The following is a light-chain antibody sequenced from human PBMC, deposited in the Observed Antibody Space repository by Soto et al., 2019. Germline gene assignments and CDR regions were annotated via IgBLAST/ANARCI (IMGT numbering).Light chain of an antibody. CDR1: SSDVGGYNL. V-gene: IGLV2-14*01. CDR2: AVN. J-gene: IGLJ3*02. Sequence: QSALTQPASVSGSPGQSITISCTGTSSDVGGYNLVSWYQQHPGKPPKLIIYAVNNRPSGVSDRFSASKSGNTASLTISGLQAEDEDDYYCSSYTVSTTLVLFGGGTNLTVL. CDR3: SSYTVSTTLVL.